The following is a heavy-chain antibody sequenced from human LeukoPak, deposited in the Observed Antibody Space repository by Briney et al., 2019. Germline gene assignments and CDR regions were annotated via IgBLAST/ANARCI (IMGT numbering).Heavy chain of an antibody. D-gene: IGHD4-23*01. CDR3: ARAGGNRIYFDF. V-gene: IGHV3-30*14. J-gene: IGHJ4*02. Sequence: PGGSLRLSCAASGFTFSSYAMHWVRQAPGKGLEWVAVISYDGSNKYYADSVKGRFTISRDNSKNTLYLQMSSLRAEDTAVYYCARAGGNRIYFDFWGQGTLVTVSS. CDR1: GFTFSSYA. CDR2: ISYDGSNK.